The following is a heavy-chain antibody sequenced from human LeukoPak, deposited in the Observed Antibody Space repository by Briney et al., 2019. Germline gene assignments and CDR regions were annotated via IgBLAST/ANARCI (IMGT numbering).Heavy chain of an antibody. CDR1: GFTFSSYS. CDR3: ARGSGSPGDY. V-gene: IGHV3-74*01. Sequence: GGSLRLSCAGSGFTFSSYSMNWVRRAPGKGLVCVSRINPDGSFTTYADSVKGRFTISRDNAKNTLYLQMNSLRTEDTAVYYCARGSGSPGDYWGQGTLVTVSS. CDR2: INPDGSFT. D-gene: IGHD1-26*01. J-gene: IGHJ4*02.